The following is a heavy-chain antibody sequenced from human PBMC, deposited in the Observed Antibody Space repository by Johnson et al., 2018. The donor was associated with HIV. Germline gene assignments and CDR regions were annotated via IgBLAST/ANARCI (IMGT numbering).Heavy chain of an antibody. Sequence: VQLVESGGGLVQPGGSLRLSCAASGFTFSTYSMNWVRQAPGKGLEWVSYISSSGSTIYYADSVKGRFTISRDNAKNSLYLQMNSLRADDTALYYCARAFGSGGDSSSLYLGLGCFDTWGQGTMVTVSS. CDR1: GFTFSTYS. D-gene: IGHD6-13*01. V-gene: IGHV3-48*04. J-gene: IGHJ3*02. CDR3: ARAFGSGGDSSSLYLGLGCFDT. CDR2: ISSSGSTI.